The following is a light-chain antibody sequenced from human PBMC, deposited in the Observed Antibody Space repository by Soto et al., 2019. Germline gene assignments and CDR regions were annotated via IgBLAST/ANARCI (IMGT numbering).Light chain of an antibody. CDR3: QQYSSFPWT. CDR1: QSISSW. Sequence: DIQMTQSPSTLSGSVGDRVTITCRASQSISSWLAWYQQKPGKAPKLLIYDASSLESGVPPRFSGSGSGTEFTLTISSLQPDDFATYYCQQYSSFPWTFGQGTKVDIK. CDR2: DAS. V-gene: IGKV1-5*01. J-gene: IGKJ1*01.